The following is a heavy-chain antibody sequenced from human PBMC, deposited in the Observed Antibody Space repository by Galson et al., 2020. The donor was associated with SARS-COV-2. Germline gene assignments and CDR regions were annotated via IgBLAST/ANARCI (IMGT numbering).Heavy chain of an antibody. CDR3: AKERQGSLWCGEVSDVMDV. CDR2: ISYDGSNK. J-gene: IGHJ6*02. Sequence: GESLKISCAASGFTFSSYGMHWVRQAPGKGLEWVAVISYDGSNKYYADSVKGRFTISRDNSKNTLYLQMNSLRAEDTAVYYCAKERQGSLWCGEVSDVMDVWGQGTTVTVSS. CDR1: GFTFSSYG. V-gene: IGHV3-30*18. D-gene: IGHD3-10*01.